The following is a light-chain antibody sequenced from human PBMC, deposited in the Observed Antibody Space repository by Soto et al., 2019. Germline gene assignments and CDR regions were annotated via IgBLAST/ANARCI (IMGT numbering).Light chain of an antibody. CDR1: SSNIGTYT. Sequence: QSVLTQPPSASGTPGQRVTISCSGSSSNIGTYTVNWYQQFPGTAPKLLIYNNDQRPSGVPDRFSGFKYGTAASLAISGLQSEDEAEYYCAARDDSLSGLYVFGTGTKVTVL. CDR2: NND. V-gene: IGLV1-44*01. CDR3: AARDDSLSGLYV. J-gene: IGLJ1*01.